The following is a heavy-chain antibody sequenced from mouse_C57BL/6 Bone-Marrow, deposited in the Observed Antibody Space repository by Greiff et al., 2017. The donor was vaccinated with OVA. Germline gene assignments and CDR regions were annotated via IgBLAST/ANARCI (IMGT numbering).Heavy chain of an antibody. Sequence: QVQLQQPGAELVKPGASVKMSCKASGYTFTSYWITWVKQRPGQGLEWIGDIDPGSGSTNYNEKFKSKATLTVDTSYSTAYMQLSSLTSEDSAVYYCASSPYDSVGYWGQGTTLTVSS. CDR1: GYTFTSYW. D-gene: IGHD2-4*01. CDR2: IDPGSGST. CDR3: ASSPYDSVGY. J-gene: IGHJ2*01. V-gene: IGHV1-55*01.